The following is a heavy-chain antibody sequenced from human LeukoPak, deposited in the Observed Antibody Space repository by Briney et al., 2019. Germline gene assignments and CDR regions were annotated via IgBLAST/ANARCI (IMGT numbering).Heavy chain of an antibody. Sequence: GSLRLSCAASGFTFSSYEMNWVRQAPGKGLEWVANIKQDGSEKYYVDSVKGRFTTSRDNAKNSLYLQMNSLRAEDTAVYYCAELGITMIGGVWGKGTTVTISS. J-gene: IGHJ6*04. CDR2: IKQDGSEK. CDR1: GFTFSSYE. V-gene: IGHV3-7*01. CDR3: AELGITMIGGV. D-gene: IGHD3-10*02.